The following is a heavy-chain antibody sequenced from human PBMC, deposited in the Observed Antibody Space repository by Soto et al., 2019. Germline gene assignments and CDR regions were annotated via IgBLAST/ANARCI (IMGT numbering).Heavy chain of an antibody. CDR2: IYHSGST. J-gene: IGHJ5*02. V-gene: IGHV4-30-2*01. Sequence: QLQLQESGSGLVKPSQTLSLTCAVSGGSNSSGGYSWGWIRQPPGKGLEWIGYIYHSGSTYYNPSLKSRVTISVDRSKNQFSLKLSSVTAADTAVYYCAREFMYYDILTGYYSAWFDPWGQGTLVTVSS. D-gene: IGHD3-9*01. CDR3: AREFMYYDILTGYYSAWFDP. CDR1: GGSNSSGGYS.